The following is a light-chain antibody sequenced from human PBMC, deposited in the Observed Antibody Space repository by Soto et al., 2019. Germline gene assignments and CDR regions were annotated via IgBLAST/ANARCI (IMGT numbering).Light chain of an antibody. J-gene: IGLJ2*01. V-gene: IGLV2-14*01. CDR1: SSDVGGYNY. Sequence: QSVLTQPASVSGSPGQWITLSCTGTSSDVGGYNYVSWYQQHPGKAPKLMIYDVSNQASGVSNRFSGSKAGNTASMTISGLLAEAEADYYCSSYTSSSTVLFGGGTQLTVL. CDR2: DVS. CDR3: SSYTSSSTVL.